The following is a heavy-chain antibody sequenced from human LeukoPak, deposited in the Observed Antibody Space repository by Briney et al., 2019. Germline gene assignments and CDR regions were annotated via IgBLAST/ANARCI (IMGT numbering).Heavy chain of an antibody. CDR1: GDSVASGGYY. V-gene: IGHV4-61*08. D-gene: IGHD3-16*01. Sequence: PSETLSLTCTVSGDSVASGGYYWNWIRQPPGKGLEWIGYIYYSVSTNYNLSLKSRVTISVDTSENQFSLKLTSVTAADTAVYYCATTGFRSILGTYGKTADVWGQGTMVTVSS. CDR3: ATTGFRSILGTYGKTADV. J-gene: IGHJ3*01. CDR2: IYYSVST.